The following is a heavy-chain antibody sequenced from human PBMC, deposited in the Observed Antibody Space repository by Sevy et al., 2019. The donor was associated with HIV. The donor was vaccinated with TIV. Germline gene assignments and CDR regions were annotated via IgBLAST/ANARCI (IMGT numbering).Heavy chain of an antibody. Sequence: GGSLRLSCAASAFNFRNSVMSWIRQAPGEGLEWVSTIKVGGDTHYTDSVKGRFTIYRDNSKNTLSLQMNSLTAEDTAVYYCAKTVAYGTTWFGKVEDWGQGALVTVSS. CDR1: AFNFRNSV. V-gene: IGHV3-23*01. CDR3: AKTVAYGTTWFGKVED. CDR2: IKVGGDT. D-gene: IGHD3-10*01. J-gene: IGHJ4*02.